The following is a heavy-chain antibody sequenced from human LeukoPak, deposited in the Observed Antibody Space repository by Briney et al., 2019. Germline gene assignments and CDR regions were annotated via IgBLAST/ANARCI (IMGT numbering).Heavy chain of an antibody. CDR1: GFTSSSYA. CDR3: AREDDATVTEYFDY. CDR2: ISYDGSNK. D-gene: IGHD4-17*01. V-gene: IGHV3-30-3*01. Sequence: PGRSLRLSCAASGFTSSSYAMHWVRQAPGKGLEWVAVISYDGSNKYYADSVKGRFTISRDNSKNTLYLQMNSLRAEDTAVYYCAREDDATVTEYFDYWGQGTLVTVSS. J-gene: IGHJ4*02.